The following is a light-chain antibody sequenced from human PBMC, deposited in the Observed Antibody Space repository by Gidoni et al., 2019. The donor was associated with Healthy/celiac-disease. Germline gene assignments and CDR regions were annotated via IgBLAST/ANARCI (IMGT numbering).Light chain of an antibody. Sequence: EIVMRQSPATRSVSPGERATLSCRASQSVSSNLAWYQPKPSQAPRLLSYGATSGSRKEFTLTSSRLQAEDFAVYYCQQYNNWPRTFGQGTKVEIK. J-gene: IGKJ1*01. CDR1: QSVSSN. V-gene: IGKV3-15*01. CDR2: GAT. CDR3: QQYNNWPRT.